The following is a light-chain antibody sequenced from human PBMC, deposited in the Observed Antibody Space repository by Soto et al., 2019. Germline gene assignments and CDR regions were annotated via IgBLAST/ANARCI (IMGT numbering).Light chain of an antibody. CDR2: AAS. CDR1: QNIRTF. J-gene: IGKJ2*01. CDR3: QQGYSSPYT. Sequence: DIQVTQSPSSLSASVGDRVTITCRASQNIRTFLNWYQQKPGKSPELLISAASTLHSGVPSRFSGSGSETEFTLAISSLQPGDSATYFCQQGYSSPYTFGQGTRLAIK. V-gene: IGKV1-39*01.